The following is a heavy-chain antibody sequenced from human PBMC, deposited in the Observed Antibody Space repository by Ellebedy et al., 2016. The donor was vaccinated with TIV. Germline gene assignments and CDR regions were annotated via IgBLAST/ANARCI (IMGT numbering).Heavy chain of an antibody. V-gene: IGHV5-51*01. CDR2: IYPGDSDT. CDR3: ARAYSSGWAYYYYAMDV. CDR1: GYSFTSYW. D-gene: IGHD6-19*01. Sequence: GGSLRLSXKGSGYSFTSYWIAWVRQMPGKGLEWMGIIYPGDSDTRYSPSFEGQVTISADKSITTAYLQWSSLKASDTAIYYCARAYSSGWAYYYYAMDVWGQGTTVTVSS. J-gene: IGHJ6*02.